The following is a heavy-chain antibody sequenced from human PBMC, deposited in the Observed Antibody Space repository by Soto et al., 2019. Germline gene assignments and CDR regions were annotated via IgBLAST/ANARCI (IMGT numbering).Heavy chain of an antibody. J-gene: IGHJ5*02. D-gene: IGHD2-2*01. Sequence: GGSLRLSCAASGFTFSSYGMHWVRQAPGKGLEWVAVISYDGSNKYYADSVKGRFTISRDNSKNTLYLQMNSLRAEDTAVYYCALVEDIVVVPAADNWFDPWGQGTLVTVSS. CDR1: GFTFSSYG. CDR3: ALVEDIVVVPAADNWFDP. CDR2: ISYDGSNK. V-gene: IGHV3-30*03.